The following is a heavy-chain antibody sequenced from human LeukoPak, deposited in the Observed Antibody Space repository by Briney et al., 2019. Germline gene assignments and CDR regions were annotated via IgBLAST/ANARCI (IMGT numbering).Heavy chain of an antibody. V-gene: IGHV5-51*01. CDR3: ARHTSVAVAGFIDY. CDR2: IYPGDSNT. Sequence: GESLKISCKGSGYSFTTYWIGWVRQMPGKGLEWMGIIYPGDSNTRHSPSFQGQVTISADKSISTASLQWSSLKATDTAMYYCARHTSVAVAGFIDYWGQGTLVTVSS. D-gene: IGHD6-19*01. J-gene: IGHJ4*02. CDR1: GYSFTTYW.